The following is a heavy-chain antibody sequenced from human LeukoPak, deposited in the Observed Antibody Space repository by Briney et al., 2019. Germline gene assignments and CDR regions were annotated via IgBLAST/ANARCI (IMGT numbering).Heavy chain of an antibody. V-gene: IGHV3-74*01. CDR3: ARDRLEVMDY. J-gene: IGHJ4*02. CDR2: INSDGSST. D-gene: IGHD2-21*01. CDR1: GFTCSTHW. Sequence: QPGGSLRHFCAASGFTCSTHWMHWVRQAPGKGLVWVSRINSDGSSTTYAYSVKGRFTISRDNAKNSLFLQMNSLRAEDMAVYYCARDRLEVMDYWRQGTLVTVSS.